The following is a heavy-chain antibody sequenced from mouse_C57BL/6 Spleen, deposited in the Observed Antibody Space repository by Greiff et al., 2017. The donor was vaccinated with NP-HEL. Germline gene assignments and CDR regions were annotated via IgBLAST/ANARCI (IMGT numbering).Heavy chain of an antibody. CDR3: ARGGLGRAMDY. CDR1: GYTFTSYW. V-gene: IGHV1-69*01. J-gene: IGHJ4*01. Sequence: QVQLQQPGAELVMPGASVKLSCKASGYTFTSYWMHWVKQRPGQGLEWIGEIDPSDSHTNYNQKFKGKSTLTVDKSSSTAYMQLSSLTSEDSAVYYCARGGLGRAMDYWGQGTSVTVSS. CDR2: IDPSDSHT. D-gene: IGHD3-3*01.